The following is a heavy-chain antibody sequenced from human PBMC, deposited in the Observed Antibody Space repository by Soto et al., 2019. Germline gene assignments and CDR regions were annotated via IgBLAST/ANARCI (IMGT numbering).Heavy chain of an antibody. Sequence: QAQLMQSGAEVKTPGSSVKVSCKASGGTFSGYAINWVRQAPGQGLEWMGGIIPLLGITDYGQKFQGRITIAADESTGTAYMDLRGLRSEDTAVYYCARDPRSITGTTSSEDFQHWGQGTLVSVSS. V-gene: IGHV1-69*01. CDR2: IIPLLGIT. CDR3: ARDPRSITGTTSSEDFQH. CDR1: GGTFSGYA. D-gene: IGHD1-20*01. J-gene: IGHJ1*01.